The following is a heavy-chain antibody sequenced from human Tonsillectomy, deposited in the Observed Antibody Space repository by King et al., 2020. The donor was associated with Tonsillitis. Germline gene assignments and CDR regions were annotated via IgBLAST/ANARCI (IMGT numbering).Heavy chain of an antibody. D-gene: IGHD3-10*02. CDR2: INPNSGGT. V-gene: IGHV1-2*02. Sequence: VQLVESGAEVKKPGASVKVSCTASGYTFSGYYMYWVRQAPGQGLEWMGWINPNSGGTNYAQKFQGRVTMTRDTSISTAYMELSRLRSEDTAVYYCARDMLGTNAFDIWGQGTMVTVSS. CDR3: ARDMLGTNAFDI. CDR1: GYTFSGYY. J-gene: IGHJ3*02.